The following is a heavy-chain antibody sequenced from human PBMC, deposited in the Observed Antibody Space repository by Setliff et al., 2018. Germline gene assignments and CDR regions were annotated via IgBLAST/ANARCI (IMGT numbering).Heavy chain of an antibody. J-gene: IGHJ4*02. D-gene: IGHD6-13*01. CDR2: FEPEDGET. CDR1: GYTLTELS. V-gene: IGHV1-24*01. CDR3: ATVEAITIAAAGTTIFDY. Sequence: ASVKVSCKVSGYTLTELSMHWLRQAPGKGLEWMGGFEPEDGETIYAQKFQGRVTMTEDTSTDTAYMELSSLRSEDTAVYYCATVEAITIAAAGTTIFDYWGQGTLVTVSS.